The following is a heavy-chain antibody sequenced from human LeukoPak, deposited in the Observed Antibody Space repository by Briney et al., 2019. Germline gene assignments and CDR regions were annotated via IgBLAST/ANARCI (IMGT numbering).Heavy chain of an antibody. CDR2: INSNGGST. CDR1: GFAFSRFA. CDR3: ARAKTDAFDI. J-gene: IGHJ3*02. Sequence: GGSLRLSCAASGFAFSRFAIHWVRQAPGKGLEYVSAINSNGGSTYYADSVKGRFTISRDNSKNTVYLQMGSLRVEDMAVYYCARAKTDAFDIWGQGTMVTVSS. V-gene: IGHV3-64*02.